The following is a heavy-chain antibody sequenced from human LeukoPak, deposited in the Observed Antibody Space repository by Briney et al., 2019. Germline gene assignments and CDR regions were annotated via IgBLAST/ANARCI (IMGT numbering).Heavy chain of an antibody. J-gene: IGHJ3*02. V-gene: IGHV3-23*01. CDR2: ISGSGGST. CDR3: AKADSILLSSAFDI. D-gene: IGHD3-10*01. Sequence: GGSLRLSCAASGFSFGSSWMHWVRQAPGKGLEWVSAISGSGGSTYYADSVKGRFTISRDNSKNTLYLQMNSLRAEDTAVYYCAKADSILLSSAFDIWGQGTMVTVSS. CDR1: GFSFGSSW.